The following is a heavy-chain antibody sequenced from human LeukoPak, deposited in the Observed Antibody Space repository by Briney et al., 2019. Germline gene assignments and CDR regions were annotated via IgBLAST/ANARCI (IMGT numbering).Heavy chain of an antibody. Sequence: PGGSLRLTCAASGFTLSSYSMNWVRQAPGKGLEWVSYISSSSSTIYYADSVKGRFTISRDNAKNSLYLQMYSLRAEDTAVYYCARDGGSWRDSPPDFWGQGTLVSVSS. CDR3: ARDGGSWRDSPPDF. D-gene: IGHD6-13*01. J-gene: IGHJ4*02. CDR1: GFTLSSYS. V-gene: IGHV3-48*01. CDR2: ISSSSSTI.